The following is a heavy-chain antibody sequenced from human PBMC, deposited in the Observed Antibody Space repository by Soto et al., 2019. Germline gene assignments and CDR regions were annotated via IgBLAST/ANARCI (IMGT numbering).Heavy chain of an antibody. V-gene: IGHV4-39*01. J-gene: IGHJ4*02. Sequence: SETLSLTCTVSGDSIRSRNYFWGWIRQPPGKGLEWIGYIYHSGSTYYNPSLKSRVTISVDRSKNQFSLKLSSVTAADTAVYYCVRQAQWLIRAYWGEGSLVTVSS. CDR3: VRQAQWLIRAY. CDR1: GDSIRSRNYF. CDR2: IYHSGST. D-gene: IGHD3-22*01.